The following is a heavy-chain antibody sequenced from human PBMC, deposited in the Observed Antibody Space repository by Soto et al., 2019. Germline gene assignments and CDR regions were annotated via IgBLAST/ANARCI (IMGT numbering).Heavy chain of an antibody. CDR2: IYYSGST. J-gene: IGHJ6*02. V-gene: IGHV4-39*01. CDR1: GGSISSSSYY. Sequence: QLQLQESGPGLVKPSETLSLTCTVSGGSISSSSYYWGWIRQPPGKGLEWIGSIYYSGSTYYNPSLKSRVTISVDTSKNQFSLKLSSVTAADTAVYYCARHTSDIVVVPAAMWVYGMDVWGQGTTVTVSS. D-gene: IGHD2-2*01. CDR3: ARHTSDIVVVPAAMWVYGMDV.